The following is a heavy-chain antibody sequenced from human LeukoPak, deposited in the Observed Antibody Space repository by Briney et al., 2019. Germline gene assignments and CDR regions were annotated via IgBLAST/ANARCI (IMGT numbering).Heavy chain of an antibody. V-gene: IGHV3-30*18. D-gene: IGHD3-3*01. CDR1: GFTFSSYG. CDR3: AKDLEDFWSGYLI. J-gene: IGHJ3*02. Sequence: GGSLRLSCAASGFTFSSYGMHWVRQAPGKGLEWVAVISYDGSNKYYADSVKGRLTISRDNSKNTLYLQMNSLRAEDTAVYYCAKDLEDFWSGYLIWGQGTMVTVSS. CDR2: ISYDGSNK.